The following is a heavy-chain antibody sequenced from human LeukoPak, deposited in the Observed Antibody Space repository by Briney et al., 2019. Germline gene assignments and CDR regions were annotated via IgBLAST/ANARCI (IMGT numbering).Heavy chain of an antibody. V-gene: IGHV3-33*01. J-gene: IGHJ6*03. CDR2: IWYDGSNK. D-gene: IGHD1-7*01. CDR3: VREYWNYLGYMDV. Sequence: GGSLRLSCAASGFTFSSYGMHWVRQAPGKGLEWVAVIWYDGSNKYYADSVKGRFTISRDNSKNTLYLQMNSLRAEDTAVYYCVREYWNYLGYMDVWGKGTTVTVSS. CDR1: GFTFSSYG.